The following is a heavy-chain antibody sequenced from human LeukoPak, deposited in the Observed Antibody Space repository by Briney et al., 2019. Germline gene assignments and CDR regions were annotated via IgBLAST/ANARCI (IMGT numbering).Heavy chain of an antibody. CDR2: IKIDGTEK. CDR1: GFAFGTYW. V-gene: IGHV3-7*01. CDR3: ARRVVGGTDYFDY. D-gene: IGHD1-26*01. J-gene: IGHJ4*02. Sequence: PGGSLRLSCAVSGFAFGTYWMTWVRQAPGKGLEWVANIKIDGTEKRYADSVKGRFTISRDNAKNSLYLQMSSLRAEDTAVYYYARRVVGGTDYFDYWGQGTLVTVSS.